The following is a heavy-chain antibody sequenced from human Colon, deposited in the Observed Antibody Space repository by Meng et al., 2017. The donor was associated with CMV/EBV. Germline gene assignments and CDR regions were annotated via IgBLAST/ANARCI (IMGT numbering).Heavy chain of an antibody. Sequence: GESLKISCAASGFTFRTTWMSWVRQAPGKGLDWVGRIKSRNDGGTADHGTPVKDRFTISRDDSKDTLYLQMNSLKVEDTAIYYCTTGFGTAEAFWGQGTLVTVSS. CDR2: IKSRNDGGTA. J-gene: IGHJ4*02. CDR1: GFTFRTTW. D-gene: IGHD1-1*01. V-gene: IGHV3-15*01. CDR3: TTGFGTAEAF.